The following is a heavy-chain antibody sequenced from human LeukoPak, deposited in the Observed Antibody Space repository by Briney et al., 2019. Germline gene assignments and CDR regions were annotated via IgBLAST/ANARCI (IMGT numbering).Heavy chain of an antibody. CDR2: IKQAGSEK. J-gene: IGHJ4*02. D-gene: IGHD3-10*01. CDR1: GFTFSSYW. Sequence: GGSLRLSCAASGFTFSSYWMSWVRQAPGKGLEWVANIKQAGSEKYYVDSVKGRFTISRDNARNSLYLQMNSLRAEDTAVYYCARVRLRNARFGELLLFDYWGQGTLVTVSS. V-gene: IGHV3-7*03. CDR3: ARVRLRNARFGELLLFDY.